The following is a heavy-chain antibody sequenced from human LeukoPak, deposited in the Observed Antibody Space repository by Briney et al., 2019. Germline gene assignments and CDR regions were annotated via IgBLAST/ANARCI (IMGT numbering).Heavy chain of an antibody. Sequence: GGSLRLSCAASGFNVSTKYMTWVRQAPGKGLEWVSVIYSTDTTYYADSVKGRFTISRDNSKNTLYLQMNSLRADDTAVYYCAKDHSSGWPYCFPYWGQGTLVTVSS. V-gene: IGHV3-53*01. J-gene: IGHJ4*02. D-gene: IGHD6-19*01. CDR2: IYSTDTT. CDR1: GFNVSTKY. CDR3: AKDHSSGWPYCFPY.